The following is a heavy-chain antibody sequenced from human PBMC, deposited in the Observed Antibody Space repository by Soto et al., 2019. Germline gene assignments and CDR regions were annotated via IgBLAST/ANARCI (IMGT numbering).Heavy chain of an antibody. J-gene: IGHJ3*02. D-gene: IGHD2-15*01. CDR2: ISSSSSTI. Sequence: EVQLVESGGGLVQPGGSLRVSCAASGFTFSSYSMNWVRQAPGKGLEWVSYISSSSSTIYYADSVKGRFTISRDNAKNSLYLQMNSLRAEDTAVYYCARGCGGSCYDAFDIWGQGTMVTVSS. CDR1: GFTFSSYS. CDR3: ARGCGGSCYDAFDI. V-gene: IGHV3-48*01.